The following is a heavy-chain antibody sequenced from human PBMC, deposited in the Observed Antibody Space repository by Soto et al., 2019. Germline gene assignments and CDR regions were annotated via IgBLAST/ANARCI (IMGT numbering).Heavy chain of an antibody. CDR3: ARDLSKPWVATARGGAFDI. V-gene: IGHV1-69*02. CDR2: IIPILGIA. D-gene: IGHD5-12*01. CDR1: GGTFSSYT. J-gene: IGHJ3*02. Sequence: QVQLVQSGAEVKKPGSSVKVSCKASGGTFSSYTISWVRQAPGQGLEWMGRIIPILGIANYAQKFQGRVTITADKSTSTAYMELSSLRSEDTAVYYCARDLSKPWVATARGGAFDIWGQGTMVTVSS.